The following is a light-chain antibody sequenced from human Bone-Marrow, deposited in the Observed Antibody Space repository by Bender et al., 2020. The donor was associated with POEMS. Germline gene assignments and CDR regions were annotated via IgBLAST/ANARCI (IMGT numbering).Light chain of an antibody. CDR3: QSYDTSLSGWV. Sequence: QSVLTQPPSVSGAPGQRVTISCTGSRSNIGTGYGVHWYQQVPGTAPKLLIYANSNRPSGVPDRFSGSKSGTSASLAITGLQAEDEADYYCQSYDTSLSGWVFGAGTKLTV. CDR2: ANS. J-gene: IGLJ3*02. CDR1: RSNIGTGYG. V-gene: IGLV1-40*01.